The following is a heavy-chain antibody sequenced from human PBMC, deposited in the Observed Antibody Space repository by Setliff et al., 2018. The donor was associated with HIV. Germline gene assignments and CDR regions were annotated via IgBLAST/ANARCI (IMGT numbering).Heavy chain of an antibody. J-gene: IGHJ2*01. CDR3: AKTLPTFSTYNWYFDL. CDR1: KLTFHGYA. CDR2: IGGSGAVT. D-gene: IGHD3-16*01. V-gene: IGHV3-23*01. Sequence: GGSLRLSCADPKLTFHGYAVSWVRQVPGKGLEWVSSIGGSGAVTYYAASVKGRFTISRDNSKNTLYMEMSRLRAEDTAVYYCAKTLPTFSTYNWYFDLWGRGTLVTVSS.